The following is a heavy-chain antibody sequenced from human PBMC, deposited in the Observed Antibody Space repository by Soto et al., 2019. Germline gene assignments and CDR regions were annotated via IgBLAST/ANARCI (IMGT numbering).Heavy chain of an antibody. D-gene: IGHD3-9*01. CDR3: ARELLRYFGWPPDY. Sequence: PGGSLRLSCAASGFTFSSYSMNWVRQAPGKGLEWVSYISSSSSTIYYADSVKGRFTISRDNAKNSLYLQMNSLRDEDTAVYYCARELLRYFGWPPDYWGQGTLVTVSS. J-gene: IGHJ4*02. V-gene: IGHV3-48*02. CDR1: GFTFSSYS. CDR2: ISSSSSTI.